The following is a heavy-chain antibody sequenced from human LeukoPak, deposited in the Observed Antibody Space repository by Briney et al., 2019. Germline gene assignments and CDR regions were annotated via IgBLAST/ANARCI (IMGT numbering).Heavy chain of an antibody. CDR1: GGSVSSSSYY. CDR2: IYYSGST. Sequence: SSETLSLTCTVSGGSVSSSSYYWGWIRQPPGKGLEWIGSIYYSGSTYYNPSLKSRVTISVDTSKNQFSLKLSSVTAADTAVYYCARHVKFEEMATIIDYWGQGTLVTVSS. V-gene: IGHV4-39*01. D-gene: IGHD5-24*01. J-gene: IGHJ4*02. CDR3: ARHVKFEEMATIIDY.